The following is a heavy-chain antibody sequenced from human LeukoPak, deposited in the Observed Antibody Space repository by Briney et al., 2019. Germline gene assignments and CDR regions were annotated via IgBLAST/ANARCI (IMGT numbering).Heavy chain of an antibody. J-gene: IGHJ4*02. D-gene: IGHD2-2*03. CDR1: GSTFSSYW. V-gene: IGHV3-74*01. CDR3: ANGYCNNTSCYPDFDY. Sequence: QPGGSLRLSCAASGSTFSSYWMHWVRQAPGKGLAWVSRINSDGSSTSYADSVKGRFTISRDNAKNTLYLQMNSLRAEDTAVYYCANGYCNNTSCYPDFDYWGQGTLVTVSS. CDR2: INSDGSST.